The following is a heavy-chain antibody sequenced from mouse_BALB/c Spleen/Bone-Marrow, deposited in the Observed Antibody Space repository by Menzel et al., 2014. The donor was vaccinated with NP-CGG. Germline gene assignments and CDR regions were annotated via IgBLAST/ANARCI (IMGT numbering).Heavy chain of an antibody. J-gene: IGHJ4*01. Sequence: EVKLVESGGGLVKPGGSLKLSCAVSGFTFSDYYMYWVRQNPEKRLEWVATINDGGSYTYYPDSVKGRFTISRDNAKNNLYLQMSSLKSEDTATYYCARDGNFAMDYWGQGASVTVSS. V-gene: IGHV5-4*02. CDR3: ARDGNFAMDY. CDR2: INDGGSYT. CDR1: GFTFSDYY. D-gene: IGHD2-1*01.